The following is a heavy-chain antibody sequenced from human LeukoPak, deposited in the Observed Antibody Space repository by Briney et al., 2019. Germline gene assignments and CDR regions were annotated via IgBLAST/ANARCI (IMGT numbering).Heavy chain of an antibody. Sequence: GGSLRLSCAASGFTFSSYEMNWVRQAPGKGLEWVSYISSSGSTIYYADSVKGRFTISRDNAKNSLYLQMNSLRAEDTAVYYCARHRSGGSQDDAFDIWGQGTMVTVSS. D-gene: IGHD2-15*01. CDR3: ARHRSGGSQDDAFDI. CDR1: GFTFSSYE. J-gene: IGHJ3*02. V-gene: IGHV3-48*03. CDR2: ISSSGSTI.